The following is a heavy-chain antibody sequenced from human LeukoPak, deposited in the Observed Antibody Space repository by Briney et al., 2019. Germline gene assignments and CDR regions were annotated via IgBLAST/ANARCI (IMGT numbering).Heavy chain of an antibody. D-gene: IGHD3-10*01. CDR1: GFTVSSNY. CDR3: ARWRLRSGDAFDI. Sequence: GGSLRLSCAASGFTVSSNYMSWVRQAPGKGLEWVSVIYSGGSTYYADSVKGRFTISRDNSKNTLYLQMNSLRAEDTAVYYCARWRLRSGDAFDIWGRGTMVTVSS. CDR2: IYSGGST. J-gene: IGHJ3*02. V-gene: IGHV3-53*01.